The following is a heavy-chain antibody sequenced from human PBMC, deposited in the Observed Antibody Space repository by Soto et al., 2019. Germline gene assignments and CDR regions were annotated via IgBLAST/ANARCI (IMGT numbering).Heavy chain of an antibody. CDR3: ARVYYYDSSGYYSWFDP. CDR1: GGSFSGYY. Sequence: ETLSLTCAVYGGSFSGYYWSWIRQPPGKGLEWIGEINHSGSTNYNPSLKSRVTISVDTSKNQFSLKLSPVTAADTAVYYCARVYYYDSSGYYSWFDPWGQGTLVTVSS. CDR2: INHSGST. V-gene: IGHV4-34*01. J-gene: IGHJ5*02. D-gene: IGHD3-22*01.